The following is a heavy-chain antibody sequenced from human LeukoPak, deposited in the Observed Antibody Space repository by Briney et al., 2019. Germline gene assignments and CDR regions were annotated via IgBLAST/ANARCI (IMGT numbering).Heavy chain of an antibody. CDR3: ARHSPYDYVWGSYRQTPSSSYYFDY. V-gene: IGHV4-39*01. CDR1: GGSISSSSYY. J-gene: IGHJ4*02. Sequence: PSETLSLTRTVSGGSISSSSYYWGWIRQPPGKGLEWIGSIYYSGSTYYNPSLKSRVTISVDTSKNQFSPKLSSVTAADTAVYYCARHSPYDYVWGSYRQTPSSSYYFDYWGQGTLVTVSS. CDR2: IYYSGST. D-gene: IGHD3-16*02.